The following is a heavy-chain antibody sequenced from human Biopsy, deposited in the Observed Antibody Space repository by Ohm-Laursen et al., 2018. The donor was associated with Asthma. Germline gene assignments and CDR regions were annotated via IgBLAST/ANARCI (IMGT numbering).Heavy chain of an antibody. J-gene: IGHJ4*02. CDR2: IWYDGSNK. CDR3: ARKARHGDYDFDY. V-gene: IGHV3-33*08. Sequence: SLRLSCAAFGFSFGSYGMHWVRQAPGKGLEWVAVIWYDGSNKYYADSVKGRFTISRDNSKNTLYLQMNSLRAEDTAVYYCARKARHGDYDFDYWGQGTLVTVSS. D-gene: IGHD4-17*01. CDR1: GFSFGSYG.